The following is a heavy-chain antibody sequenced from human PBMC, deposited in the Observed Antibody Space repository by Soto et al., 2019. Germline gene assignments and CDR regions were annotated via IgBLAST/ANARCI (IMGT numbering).Heavy chain of an antibody. Sequence: PSETLSLTCVVSGGSFSGHYWSWIRQPPGKGLEWIGEINHSGRTNYNPSLKGRITMSVDTSKNLFSLKLRSMTAADTAVYSCARMTYCFGTSGYSPFDYWGQGTPAT. J-gene: IGHJ4*02. V-gene: IGHV4-34*01. CDR3: ARMTYCFGTSGYSPFDY. CDR2: INHSGRT. D-gene: IGHD3-22*01. CDR1: GGSFSGHY.